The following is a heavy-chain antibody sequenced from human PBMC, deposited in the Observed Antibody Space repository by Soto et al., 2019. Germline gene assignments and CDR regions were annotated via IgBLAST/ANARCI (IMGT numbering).Heavy chain of an antibody. V-gene: IGHV1-69*01. CDR3: ASSSAYYYYGMDV. CDR1: GGSFNRHT. D-gene: IGHD6-6*01. CDR2: IIPIFGTA. J-gene: IGHJ6*02. Sequence: QVQLVQSGAEVRKPGSSVRVSCKASGGSFNRHTISWVRQAPGQGLEWMGGIIPIFGTANHAQKFQGRVTITADESTSTAYMELSSLRSEDTAVYYCASSSAYYYYGMDVWGQGTTVTVSS.